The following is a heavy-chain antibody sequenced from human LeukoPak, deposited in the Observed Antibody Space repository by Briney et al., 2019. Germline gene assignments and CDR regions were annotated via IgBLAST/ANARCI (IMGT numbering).Heavy chain of an antibody. CDR3: ARQFYYGSGSYSYYYYGMDV. V-gene: IGHV5-10-1*01. D-gene: IGHD3-10*01. J-gene: IGHJ6*02. Sequence: GESLRISCKGSGYSFTSYWISWVRQMPGKGLEWMGRIDPSDSYTNYSPSFQGHVTISADKSISTAYLQWSSLKASDTAMYYCARQFYYGSGSYSYYYYGMDVWGQGTTVTVSS. CDR1: GYSFTSYW. CDR2: IDPSDSYT.